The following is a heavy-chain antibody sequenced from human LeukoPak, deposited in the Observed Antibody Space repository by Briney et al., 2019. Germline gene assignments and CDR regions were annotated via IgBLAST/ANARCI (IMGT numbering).Heavy chain of an antibody. Sequence: PGGSLRLSCAASGFTVSSNYMSWVRQAPGKGLEWVGRIKSKTDGGTTDYAAPVKGRFTISRDDSKNTLYLQMNSLKTEDTAVYYCTTPWSSWFDPWGQGTLVTVSS. V-gene: IGHV3-15*01. D-gene: IGHD2-15*01. J-gene: IGHJ5*02. CDR3: TTPWSSWFDP. CDR2: IKSKTDGGTT. CDR1: GFTVSSNY.